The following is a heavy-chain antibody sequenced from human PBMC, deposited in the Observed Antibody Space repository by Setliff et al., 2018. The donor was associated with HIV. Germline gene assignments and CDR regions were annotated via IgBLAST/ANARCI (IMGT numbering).Heavy chain of an antibody. J-gene: IGHJ1*01. D-gene: IGHD5-18*01. CDR2: INHSGGT. Sequence: SETLSLTCIVSDSGTYYWSWIRQPAGKGLEWIGEINHSGGTNYNPSLKSRVTMSVDTSKNQFSLKLSSVTAADTAVFYCARGGYSYGFGRHRAYFQYWGQGTQVTVSS. CDR3: ARGGYSYGFGRHRAYFQY. V-gene: IGHV4-34*01. CDR1: DSGTYY.